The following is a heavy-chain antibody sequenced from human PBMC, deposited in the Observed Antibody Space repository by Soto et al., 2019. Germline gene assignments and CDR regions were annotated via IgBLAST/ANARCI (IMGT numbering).Heavy chain of an antibody. V-gene: IGHV4-34*01. Sequence: SETMALPCAVYGGSFRGYYWSWIRQPPGKGLEWNGESNHSGSTNYNPSLKSRVNLSVDTSKNQFSLKLSSVTAADTAVYYCARRGGTMVPIYGMHVCGQVTTVTASS. CDR1: GGSFRGYY. CDR3: ARRGGTMVPIYGMHV. D-gene: IGHD3-10*01. CDR2: SNHSGST. J-gene: IGHJ6*02.